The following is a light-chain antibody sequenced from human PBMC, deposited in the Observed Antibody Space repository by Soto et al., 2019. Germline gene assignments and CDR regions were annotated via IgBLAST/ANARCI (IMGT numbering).Light chain of an antibody. Sequence: DIVMTQSPDSLAVSLGERATINCKSSQSVLYSSNNKNYLAWYQQKPGQPPKLLIYWASTRESGVPDRFSGSGSGTDFTLSISSMQTVDVSVYYCQQYYCTPLTFGQGTRLETK. CDR3: QQYYCTPLT. J-gene: IGKJ5*01. CDR1: QSVLYSSNNKNY. CDR2: WAS. V-gene: IGKV4-1*01.